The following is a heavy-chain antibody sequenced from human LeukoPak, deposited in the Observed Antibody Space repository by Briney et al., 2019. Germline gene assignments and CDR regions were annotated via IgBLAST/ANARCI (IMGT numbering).Heavy chain of an antibody. D-gene: IGHD1-7*01. V-gene: IGHV4-4*07. CDR1: GGSISSYY. CDR2: ISTSGST. Sequence: SETLSLTCTVSGGSISSYYWSWIRQPAGKGLESIGHISTSGSTNYNPSLKSRVTISVDTSKNQFSLKLSSVTAADTAVYYCARKSGYNWNYAGVDYWGQGTLVTVSS. CDR3: ARKSGYNWNYAGVDY. J-gene: IGHJ4*02.